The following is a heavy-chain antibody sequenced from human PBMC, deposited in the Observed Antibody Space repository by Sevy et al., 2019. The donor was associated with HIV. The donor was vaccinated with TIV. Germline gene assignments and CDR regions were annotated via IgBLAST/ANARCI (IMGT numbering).Heavy chain of an antibody. J-gene: IGHJ6*02. CDR2: IWYDGSNK. D-gene: IGHD3-9*01. CDR1: GFTFSSYG. Sequence: GGSLRLSCAASGFTFSSYGMHWVRQAPGKGLEWVAVIWYDGSNKYYADSVKGRFTISRDNSKNTLYLQMNSLRAEDTAVYYCAREGYDILTGENYYYYGMDVWGQGTTLTVSS. CDR3: AREGYDILTGENYYYYGMDV. V-gene: IGHV3-33*01.